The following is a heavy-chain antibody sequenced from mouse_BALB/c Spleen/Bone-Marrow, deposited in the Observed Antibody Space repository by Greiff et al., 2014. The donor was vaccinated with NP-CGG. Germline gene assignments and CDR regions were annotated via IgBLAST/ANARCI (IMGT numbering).Heavy chain of an antibody. CDR2: IDPANGNT. CDR3: ASGDYYGGSFFAY. CDR1: GFNIKDTY. V-gene: IGHV14-3*02. Sequence: DVKLQESGADLVKPGASVKLSCTASGFNIKDTYMHWVKQRPEQGLEWIGRIDPANGNTKYDPKFQGKATITADTSSNTAYLQLNSLTSEATAVYYCASGDYYGGSFFAYWGQGTLVTVSA. D-gene: IGHD1-1*01. J-gene: IGHJ3*01.